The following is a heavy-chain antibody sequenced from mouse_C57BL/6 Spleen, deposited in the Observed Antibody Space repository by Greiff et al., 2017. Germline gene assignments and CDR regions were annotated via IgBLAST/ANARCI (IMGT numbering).Heavy chain of an antibody. D-gene: IGHD1-1*01. Sequence: ESGPGLVNPSQSLSLTCSVTGYSITSGYYWNWIRQFPGNKLEWMGYISYDGSNNYNPSLKNRISITRDTSKNQFFLKLNSVTTEDTATYYCAREFITTVVASFDVWGTGTTVTVSS. V-gene: IGHV3-6*01. J-gene: IGHJ1*03. CDR3: AREFITTVVASFDV. CDR1: GYSITSGYY. CDR2: ISYDGSN.